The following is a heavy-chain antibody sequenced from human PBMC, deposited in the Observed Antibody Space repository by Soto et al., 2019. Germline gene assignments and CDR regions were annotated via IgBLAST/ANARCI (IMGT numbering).Heavy chain of an antibody. Sequence: RGSLRLSCAASGFNFSNHWMHWVRQRPAEGLVWVSRITSDGKSKAYAESVKGRFAISRDNAKNTLYLQMNGLTAEDTAVYYCARESGDWPLNWFGRWRKGTLGTVAS. D-gene: IGHD2-21*02. V-gene: IGHV3-74*01. J-gene: IGHJ5*02. CDR1: GFNFSNHW. CDR3: ARESGDWPLNWFGR. CDR2: ITSDGKSK.